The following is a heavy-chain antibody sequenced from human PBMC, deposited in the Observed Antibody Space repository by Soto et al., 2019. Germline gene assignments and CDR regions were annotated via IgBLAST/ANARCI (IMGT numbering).Heavy chain of an antibody. CDR3: ARSRPYNWFDT. J-gene: IGHJ5*02. CDR2: LYHSPSP. V-gene: IGHV4-31*03. CDR1: GGSISSGGNY. Sequence: TLSLTCTVSGGSISSGGNYCSWISQNRGKWLEWIGYLYHSPSPQNNPSLHSRVTISLDTSNNQFSLNRSTVTAAATPVYYCARSRPYNWFDTWGQGTPASVSS.